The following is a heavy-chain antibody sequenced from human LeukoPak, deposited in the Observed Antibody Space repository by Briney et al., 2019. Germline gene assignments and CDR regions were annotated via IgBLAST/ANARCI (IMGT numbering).Heavy chain of an antibody. J-gene: IGHJ4*02. D-gene: IGHD1-26*01. CDR1: GGSISSSNW. Sequence: SETLSLTCAVSGGSISSSNWWSWVRRPPGKGLEWSGEIYHSGSTNYNPSLKSRVTISVDKSKNQFSLKLSSVTAADTAVYYCARVPSGSSTSCFDYWGQGTLVTVSS. V-gene: IGHV4-4*02. CDR2: IYHSGST. CDR3: ARVPSGSSTSCFDY.